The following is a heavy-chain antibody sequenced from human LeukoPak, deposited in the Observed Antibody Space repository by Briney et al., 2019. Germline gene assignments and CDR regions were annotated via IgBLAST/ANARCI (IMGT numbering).Heavy chain of an antibody. J-gene: IGHJ2*01. CDR2: ISSSSSYI. V-gene: IGHV3-21*01. CDR1: GFTFSNYC. Sequence: GGSLRLSCAASGFTFSNYCMNWVRQAPGKGLEWVSSISSSSSYIYYADSVKGRFTISRDNAKNSLYLQMNSLRAEDTAVYYCAREERDGYNYYWYFDLWGRGTLVTVSS. D-gene: IGHD5-24*01. CDR3: AREERDGYNYYWYFDL.